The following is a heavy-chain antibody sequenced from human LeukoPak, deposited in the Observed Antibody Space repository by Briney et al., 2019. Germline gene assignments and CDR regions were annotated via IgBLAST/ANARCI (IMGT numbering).Heavy chain of an antibody. CDR1: GDSISGCY. CDR3: ARHRFGHLFDY. D-gene: IGHD3-16*01. CDR2: VYHTGHT. V-gene: IGHV4-59*01. Sequence: PSETLSLTCTVSGDSISGCYWSWIRQPPGKGLEWIGYVYHTGHTHYSPSLKSRVTVSLDTSRNQVSLILSSVTAADTAVYYCARHRFGHLFDYWGQGTLVFVSS. J-gene: IGHJ4*02.